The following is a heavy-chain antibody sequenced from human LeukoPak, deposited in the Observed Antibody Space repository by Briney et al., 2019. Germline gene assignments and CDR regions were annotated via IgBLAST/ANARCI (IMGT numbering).Heavy chain of an antibody. Sequence: GGSLRLSCAASGFTFDDYALHWVRQAPGKGLEWVSGISGNSVNIDYADSVKGRFTISRDNAKNSLHLQMNSLRAEDTALYYCVKVGMVEIGPGYFDYWGQGTWSPSPQ. CDR3: VKVGMVEIGPGYFDY. J-gene: IGHJ4*02. D-gene: IGHD2-15*01. V-gene: IGHV3-9*01. CDR2: ISGNSVNI. CDR1: GFTFDDYA.